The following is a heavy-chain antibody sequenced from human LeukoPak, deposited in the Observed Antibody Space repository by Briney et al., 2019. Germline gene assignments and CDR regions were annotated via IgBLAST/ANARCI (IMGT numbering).Heavy chain of an antibody. CDR1: GFTVSNNY. D-gene: IGHD6-6*01. CDR2: ISYDGSNK. J-gene: IGHJ4*02. V-gene: IGHV3-30*18. Sequence: GGSLRLSCAASGFTVSNNYMSWVRQAPGKGLEWVAVISYDGSNKYYADSVKGRFTISRDNSKNTLYLQMNSLRAEDTAVYYCAKDRHDYGDYWGQGTLVTVSS. CDR3: AKDRHDYGDY.